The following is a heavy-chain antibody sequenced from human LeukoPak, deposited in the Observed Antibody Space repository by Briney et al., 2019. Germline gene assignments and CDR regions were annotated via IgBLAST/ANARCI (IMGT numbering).Heavy chain of an antibody. CDR3: ARRRKVPAPRAGDAFDI. CDR1: GGSISSGSYY. V-gene: IGHV4-61*01. Sequence: SETLSLTCTVSGGSISSGSYYWNWIRQPPGKGLEWIGYIYYSGSTNYSPSLKSRVTISVDTSKNQFSLKLSSVTAADTAIYYCARRRKVPAPRAGDAFDIWGQGTMVTVSS. D-gene: IGHD2-21*02. CDR2: IYYSGST. J-gene: IGHJ3*02.